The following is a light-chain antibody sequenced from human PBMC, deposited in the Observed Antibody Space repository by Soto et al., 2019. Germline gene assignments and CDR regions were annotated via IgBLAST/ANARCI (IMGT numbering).Light chain of an antibody. V-gene: IGLV2-14*01. CDR3: SSSTSSSTAGVL. Sequence: QSALTQPASVSGSPGQSITISCTGTSSDVGGYNYVSWYQQHPGKAPKLMIYDVSNRPSGVSNRFSGSKSGNTASLTISGLQAEDEADYYCSSSTSSSTAGVLFGGGTKLTVL. CDR1: SSDVGGYNY. J-gene: IGLJ2*01. CDR2: DVS.